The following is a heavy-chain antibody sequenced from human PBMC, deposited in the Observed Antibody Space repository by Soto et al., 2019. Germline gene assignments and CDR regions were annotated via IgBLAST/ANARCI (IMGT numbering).Heavy chain of an antibody. J-gene: IGHJ6*02. V-gene: IGHV1-18*01. CDR1: GYTFTSYG. CDR3: ARGGYCSSTSCYVDYYYGMDV. Sequence: ASVKVSCTASGYTFTSYGISWVRQAPGQGLEWMGWISAYNGNTNYAQKLQGRVTMTTDTSTSTAYMELRSLRSDDTAVYYCARGGYCSSTSCYVDYYYGMDVWGQGTTVTVSS. CDR2: ISAYNGNT. D-gene: IGHD2-2*01.